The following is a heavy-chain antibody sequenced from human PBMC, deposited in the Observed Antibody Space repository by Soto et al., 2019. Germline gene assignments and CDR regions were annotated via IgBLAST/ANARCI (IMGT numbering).Heavy chain of an antibody. Sequence: GGSLRLSCAASGFTFSSYAMSWARQAPGKGLEWVSAISGSGGSTYYADSVKGRFTISRDNSKNTLYLQMNSLRAEDTAVYYCAKDPVAAAGPGGTYFDYWGQGTLVTVSS. CDR1: GFTFSSYA. V-gene: IGHV3-23*01. J-gene: IGHJ4*02. D-gene: IGHD6-13*01. CDR2: ISGSGGST. CDR3: AKDPVAAAGPGGTYFDY.